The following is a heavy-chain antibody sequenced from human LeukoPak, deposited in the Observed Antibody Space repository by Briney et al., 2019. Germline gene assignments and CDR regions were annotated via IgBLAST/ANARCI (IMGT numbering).Heavy chain of an antibody. D-gene: IGHD2-15*01. Sequence: SGESLKISFKGSGYSFTSYWIGWVRQMPGKGLEWMGIIYPGDSDTRYSPSFQGQVTISADKSISTAYLQWSSLKASDTAMYYCARHRYCSGGSCYPDAFDIWGQGTMVTVSS. CDR1: GYSFTSYW. CDR2: IYPGDSDT. CDR3: ARHRYCSGGSCYPDAFDI. V-gene: IGHV5-51*01. J-gene: IGHJ3*02.